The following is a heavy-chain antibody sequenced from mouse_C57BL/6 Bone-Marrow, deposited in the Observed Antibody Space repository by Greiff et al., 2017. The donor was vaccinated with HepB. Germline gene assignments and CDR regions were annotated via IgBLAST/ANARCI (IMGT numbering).Heavy chain of an antibody. CDR3: ARGGPYAMDY. CDR1: GYTFTSYW. V-gene: IGHV1-52*01. CDR2: IDPSDSET. Sequence: QVQLQQPGAELVRPGSSVKLSCKASGYTFTSYWMHWVKQRPIQGLEWIGNIDPSDSETHYTQKFKDKATLTVDKSSSTAYMQLSSLTSEDSAVYYCARGGPYAMDYWGQGTSVTVSS. J-gene: IGHJ4*01.